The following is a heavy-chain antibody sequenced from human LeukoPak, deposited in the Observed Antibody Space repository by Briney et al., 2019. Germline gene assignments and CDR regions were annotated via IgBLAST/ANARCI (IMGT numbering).Heavy chain of an antibody. CDR2: IYAGGKT. J-gene: IGHJ4*02. CDR1: GGSISSYY. D-gene: IGHD5/OR15-5a*01. Sequence: PSETLSLTCTVSGGSISSYYWTWIRQAPGKGLEWIGYIYAGGKTRSSPSLESRVSISVDTSKNQFSLKLTSVTAADTAAYYCARGVSGFWLSFDFWAREPWSPSPQ. CDR3: ARGVSGFWLSFDF. V-gene: IGHV4-4*09.